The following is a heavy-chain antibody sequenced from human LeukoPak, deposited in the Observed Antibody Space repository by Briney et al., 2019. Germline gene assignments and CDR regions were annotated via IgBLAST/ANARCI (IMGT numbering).Heavy chain of an antibody. Sequence: SGTLSLTCGVSGGSIITTNWWSWVRQPPGKGLEWIGEVHLNGATNYNPSLESRVSMSIDKSKNQLSLKLSSVTAADTATYYCTRESGAFSPFGFWGQGTLVTVS. CDR2: VHLNGAT. J-gene: IGHJ4*02. D-gene: IGHD1-26*01. V-gene: IGHV4-4*02. CDR1: GGSIITTNW. CDR3: TRESGAFSPFGF.